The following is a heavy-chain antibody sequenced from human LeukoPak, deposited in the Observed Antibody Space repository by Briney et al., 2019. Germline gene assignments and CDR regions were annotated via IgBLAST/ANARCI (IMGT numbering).Heavy chain of an antibody. Sequence: PGGSLRLSCAASGFTFSSCSMNWVRQAPGKGLEWVSSISSSSSYIYYADSVKGRFTISRDNAKNSLYLQMNSLRAEDTAVCYCARGRDGYNNQGFDYWGQGTLVTVSS. V-gene: IGHV3-21*01. D-gene: IGHD5-24*01. CDR2: ISSSSSYI. J-gene: IGHJ4*02. CDR1: GFTFSSCS. CDR3: ARGRDGYNNQGFDY.